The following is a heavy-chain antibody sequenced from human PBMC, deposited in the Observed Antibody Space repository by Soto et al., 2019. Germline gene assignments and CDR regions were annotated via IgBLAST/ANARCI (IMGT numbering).Heavy chain of an antibody. CDR1: GGTFSSYA. V-gene: IGHV1-18*01. Sequence: ASVKVSCKASGGTFSSYAISWVRQAPGQGLEWMGWISAYNGNTNYAQKLQGRVTMTTDTSTSTAYMELRSLRSDDTAVYYCAIAMVRGVIDYWGQGTLVTVSS. CDR2: ISAYNGNT. D-gene: IGHD3-10*01. CDR3: AIAMVRGVIDY. J-gene: IGHJ4*02.